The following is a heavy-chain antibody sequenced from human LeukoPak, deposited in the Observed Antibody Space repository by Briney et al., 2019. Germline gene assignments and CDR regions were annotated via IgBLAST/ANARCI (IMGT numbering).Heavy chain of an antibody. D-gene: IGHD6-19*01. CDR1: GGSIFGSTYY. CDR2: IYYSGST. J-gene: IGHJ5*02. CDR3: ARTWLVRGWFDP. V-gene: IGHV4-39*01. Sequence: SETLSLTCTVSGGSIFGSTYYWGWIRQPPGKGLEWIGSIYYSGSTYYNPSLKSRVTISVDTSRNQFSLKLTSVTAADTAVYYCARTWLVRGWFDPWGQGTLVTVSS.